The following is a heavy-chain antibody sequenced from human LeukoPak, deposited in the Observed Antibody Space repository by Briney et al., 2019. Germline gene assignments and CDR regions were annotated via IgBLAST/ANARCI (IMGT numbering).Heavy chain of an antibody. V-gene: IGHV3-30-3*01. CDR3: ARNPITGTLHYYYYYMDV. CDR2: ISYDGSNK. Sequence: PGRSLRLSCAASGFTFSSYAMHWVRQAPGKGLEWVAVISYDGSNKYYADSVKGRFTISRDNSKNTLYLQMNSLRAEDTAVYYCARNPITGTLHYYYYYMDVWGKGTTVTVSS. D-gene: IGHD1-20*01. CDR1: GFTFSSYA. J-gene: IGHJ6*03.